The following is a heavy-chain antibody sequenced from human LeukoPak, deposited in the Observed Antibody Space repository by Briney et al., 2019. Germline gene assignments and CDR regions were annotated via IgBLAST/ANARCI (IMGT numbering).Heavy chain of an antibody. Sequence: SETLSLTCTVSGGSISSSSYYWGWIRQPPGKGLEWIGSIYHSGSTYYNPSLKSRVTISVDRSKNQFSLKLSSVTAADTAVYYCARGYYDILTGPYDAFDIWGQGTMVTVSS. D-gene: IGHD3-9*01. CDR1: GGSISSSSYY. J-gene: IGHJ3*02. V-gene: IGHV4-39*07. CDR2: IYHSGST. CDR3: ARGYYDILTGPYDAFDI.